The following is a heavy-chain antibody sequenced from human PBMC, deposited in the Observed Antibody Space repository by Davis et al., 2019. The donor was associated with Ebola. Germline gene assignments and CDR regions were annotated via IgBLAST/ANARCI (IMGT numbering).Heavy chain of an antibody. D-gene: IGHD3-10*01. CDR3: ARDGRGSAAKAFDM. CDR2: IYADDQI. J-gene: IGHJ3*02. CDR1: GFSVDVFN. V-gene: IGHV3-53*01. Sequence: GGSLRLSCAVSGFSVDVFNMNWVRQIPGKGLQWVSVIYADDQIHYSDSVKGRFTVFRDISQNTLYLQMNSLRVDDTAVYFCARDGRGSAAKAFDMWGQGIMVTVSS.